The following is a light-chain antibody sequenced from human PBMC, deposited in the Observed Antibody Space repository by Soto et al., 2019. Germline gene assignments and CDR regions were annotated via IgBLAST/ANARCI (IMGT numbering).Light chain of an antibody. J-gene: IGKJ2*01. V-gene: IGKV1-39*01. CDR3: QQSYSTPRT. Sequence: DIQMTQSPSSLSASIGDRVTITCRAGQSISNYLNWYQQKPGKAPKLLIYAASSLQSGVPSRFSGSGSATDFTLTISSLQPEAFATYYCQQSYSTPRTFGQGTKLKIK. CDR1: QSISNY. CDR2: AAS.